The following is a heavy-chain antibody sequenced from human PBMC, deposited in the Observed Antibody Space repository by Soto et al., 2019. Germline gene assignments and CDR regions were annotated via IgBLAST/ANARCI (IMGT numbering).Heavy chain of an antibody. CDR3: AAPWYSLDAFDI. D-gene: IGHD2-21*02. CDR2: IVVGSGNT. V-gene: IGHV1-58*01. Sequence: SVKVSCKASGFTFTSSAVQWVRQARGQRLEWIGWIVVGSGNTNYAQKFQERVTITRDMSTSTAYMELSSLRSEDTAVYYCAAPWYSLDAFDIWGQGTMVTVSS. CDR1: GFTFTSSA. J-gene: IGHJ3*02.